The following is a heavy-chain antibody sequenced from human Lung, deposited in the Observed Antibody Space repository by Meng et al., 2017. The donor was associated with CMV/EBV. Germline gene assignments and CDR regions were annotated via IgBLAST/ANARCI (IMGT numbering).Heavy chain of an antibody. Sequence: SCRASAYMFTGFYIHWVRQAPGRGLEWMGWLNPNSGGTTYAQKFQGRVTMTSDTSIDTSYMELSRLRSDDTAVYFCAREFSRGWYGDHWGQGTLVTVSS. CDR1: AYMFTGFY. V-gene: IGHV1-2*02. D-gene: IGHD6-19*01. J-gene: IGHJ4*02. CDR3: AREFSRGWYGDH. CDR2: LNPNSGGT.